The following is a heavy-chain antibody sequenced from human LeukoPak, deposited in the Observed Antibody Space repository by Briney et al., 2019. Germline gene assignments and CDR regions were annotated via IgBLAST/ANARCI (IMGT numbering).Heavy chain of an antibody. D-gene: IGHD2-21*01. V-gene: IGHV3-30-3*01. CDR3: ARNIKVAANNGGDP. Sequence: GGSLRLSCAASGFTFSSHAMHWVRQAPGKGLEWVAVISYDGNNKYYGDSVKGRYTISRDNSKNTLYLQMNSLRAEDTALYFWARNIKVAANNGGDPWGEGTRVTVSS. CDR1: GFTFSSHA. CDR2: ISYDGNNK. J-gene: IGHJ5*02.